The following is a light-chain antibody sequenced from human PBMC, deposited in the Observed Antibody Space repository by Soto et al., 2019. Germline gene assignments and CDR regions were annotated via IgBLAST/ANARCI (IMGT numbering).Light chain of an antibody. CDR3: QHYNNWPT. CDR2: GAS. V-gene: IGKV3D-15*01. CDR1: QSVSSN. J-gene: IGKJ2*01. Sequence: EIVMTQSRGTLSVSPGERATLSCRASQSVSSNLAWYQQKPGQAPRLLIYGASTRATGIPARFSGSGSGTEFTLTISSLQSEDFAVYYCQHYNNWPTFGQGTKLEIK.